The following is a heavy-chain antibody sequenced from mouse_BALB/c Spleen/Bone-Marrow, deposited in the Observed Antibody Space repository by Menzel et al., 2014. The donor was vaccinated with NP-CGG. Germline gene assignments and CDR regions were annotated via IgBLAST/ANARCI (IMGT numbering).Heavy chain of an antibody. CDR3: ARNKDDAMDY. Sequence: QVQLKESGPGLVQPSQCLSITCTVSGFSLTSYGVHWVRQPPGKGLERLGVIWSGGSTDYNAAFISRLSISKDNSKSQVFFKMNILQADDTAIYYCARNKDDAMDYWGQGTSVTVSS. J-gene: IGHJ4*01. CDR1: GFSLTSYG. D-gene: IGHD2-12*01. CDR2: IWSGGST. V-gene: IGHV2-4*02.